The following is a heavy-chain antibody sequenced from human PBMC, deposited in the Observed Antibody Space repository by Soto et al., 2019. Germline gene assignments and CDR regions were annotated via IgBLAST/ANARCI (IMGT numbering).Heavy chain of an antibody. CDR2: INPLGFST. J-gene: IGHJ5*02. V-gene: IGHV1-46*03. Sequence: QVQLVQSGAEVKKPGASVKVSCKASGYTFTSYNMHWVRQAPGQGLEWVGMINPLGFSTTYAQKVRGRGTILRDTSSSIVYMELTNLRSEDAAVYYCAGAAGPFGELYWFDPWGQGTLVTVSS. CDR1: GYTFTSYN. D-gene: IGHD3-10*01. CDR3: AGAAGPFGELYWFDP.